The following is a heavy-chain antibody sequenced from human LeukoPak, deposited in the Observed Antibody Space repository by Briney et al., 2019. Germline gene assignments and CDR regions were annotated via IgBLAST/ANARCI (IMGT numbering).Heavy chain of an antibody. J-gene: IGHJ4*02. CDR1: GITFNTYA. D-gene: IGHD3-9*01. CDR2: IISGGNT. Sequence: GGSLRLSCAASGITFNTYAMSWVRQAPGKGLEWVSAIISGGNTYSADSVKGRFIISRDNSKNTLYLQMNSLRAEDTAVYYCARRRTWFYFDYWGQGTLVAVSS. V-gene: IGHV3-23*01. CDR3: ARRRTWFYFDY.